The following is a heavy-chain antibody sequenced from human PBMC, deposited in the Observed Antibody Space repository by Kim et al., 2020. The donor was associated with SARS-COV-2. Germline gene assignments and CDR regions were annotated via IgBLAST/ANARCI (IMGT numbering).Heavy chain of an antibody. J-gene: IGHJ4*02. CDR3: ARDDDSSGFSLEVGRFDY. Sequence: GGSLRLSCAASGFTFSSYSMNWVRQAPGKGLEWVSYISSSSSTIYYADSVKGRFTISRDNAKNSLYLQMNSLRDEDTAVYYCARDDDSSGFSLEVGRFDYWGQGTLVTVSS. D-gene: IGHD3-22*01. CDR2: ISSSSSTI. V-gene: IGHV3-48*02. CDR1: GFTFSSYS.